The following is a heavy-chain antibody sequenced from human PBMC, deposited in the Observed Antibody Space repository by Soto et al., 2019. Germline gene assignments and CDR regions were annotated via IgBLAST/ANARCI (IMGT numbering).Heavy chain of an antibody. CDR3: ARIPRYSFPTSDDLDS. D-gene: IGHD5-18*01. Sequence: QVQLVQSGAEVRKPGSSVQVSCKASGGTFYTNTFSWVRQAPGQGLEWMGSITPIYPTTNYAEKFQGRLTVTADGSTNTAYMELNSLTSEDTAVYYCARIPRYSFPTSDDLDSWGHGTLVTVSS. CDR1: GGTFYTNT. J-gene: IGHJ5*01. V-gene: IGHV1-69*15. CDR2: ITPIYPTT.